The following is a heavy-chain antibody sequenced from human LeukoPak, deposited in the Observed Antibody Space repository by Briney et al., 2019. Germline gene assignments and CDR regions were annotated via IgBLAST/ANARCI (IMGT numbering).Heavy chain of an antibody. V-gene: IGHV3-74*01. D-gene: IGHD1-26*01. CDR2: INSDGSTT. CDR3: ARRSSGSPPYYFDY. J-gene: IGHJ4*02. Sequence: GGSLRLSCAASGFTFSSCWMHWVRQAPGKGLVWVSRINSDGSTTNYADSVKGRFTISRDNAKNTLYLQMNCLRAEDTAVYYCARRSSGSPPYYFDYWGQGTLVTVSS. CDR1: GFTFSSCW.